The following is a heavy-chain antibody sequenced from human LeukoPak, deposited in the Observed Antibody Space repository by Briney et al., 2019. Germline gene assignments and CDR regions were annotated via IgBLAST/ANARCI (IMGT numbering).Heavy chain of an antibody. D-gene: IGHD3-3*01. CDR3: ARDDGNLNYYDFWSGYYYYFDY. Sequence: GGSLRLSCAASGFTFSSYSMNWVRQAPGKGLEWVSYISSSSSTIYYADSVKGRFTISRDNAKNSLYLQMNSLRDEDTAVYYCARDDGNLNYYDFWSGYYYYFDYWGQGTLVTVSS. CDR1: GFTFSSYS. CDR2: ISSSSSTI. J-gene: IGHJ4*02. V-gene: IGHV3-48*02.